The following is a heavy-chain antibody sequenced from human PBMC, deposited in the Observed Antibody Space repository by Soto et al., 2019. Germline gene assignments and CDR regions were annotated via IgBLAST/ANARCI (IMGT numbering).Heavy chain of an antibody. D-gene: IGHD2-8*01. Sequence: PXGSLRLSCLASGVSFNSFNMNWIRRAPGRGLEWVASISVSGDNIYYGDSMQGRFTISRDNSKRSVFLDLNSLRVEDTAVYYCARDLGLLKSMFDYWGQGTLVTVSS. CDR3: ARDLGLLKSMFDY. J-gene: IGHJ4*02. V-gene: IGHV3-21*04. CDR2: ISVSGDNI. CDR1: GVSFNSFN.